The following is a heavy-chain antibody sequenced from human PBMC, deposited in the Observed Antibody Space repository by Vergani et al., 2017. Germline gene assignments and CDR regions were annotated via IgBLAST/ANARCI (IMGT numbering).Heavy chain of an antibody. CDR3: ARVYSSASRYYYYMDV. CDR1: GGSISSSSYY. CDR2: IYYSGST. D-gene: IGHD6-6*01. V-gene: IGHV4-39*01. J-gene: IGHJ6*03. Sequence: QLQLQESGPGLVKPSETLSLTCTVSGGSISSSSYYWGWIRQPPGKGLEWIGSIYYSGSTYYNPSLKSRVTISVDTSKNQFSLKLSSVTSADTAVYYCARVYSSASRYYYYMDVWGKGTTVTVSS.